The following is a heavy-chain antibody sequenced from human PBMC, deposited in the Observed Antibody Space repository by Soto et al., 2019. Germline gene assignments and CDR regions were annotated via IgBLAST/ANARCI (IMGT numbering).Heavy chain of an antibody. V-gene: IGHV3-30*18. CDR3: AKITRRWGSGGGYFDY. D-gene: IGHD2-8*02. CDR1: GFTFSSYG. J-gene: IGHJ4*02. Sequence: GGSLRLSCAASGFTFSSYGMHWVRQSPGKGLEWVAVISYDGSNKYYADSVKGRFTISRDNSKNTLYLQMNSLRAEDTAVYYCAKITRRWGSGGGYFDYWGQGTVVTVSS. CDR2: ISYDGSNK.